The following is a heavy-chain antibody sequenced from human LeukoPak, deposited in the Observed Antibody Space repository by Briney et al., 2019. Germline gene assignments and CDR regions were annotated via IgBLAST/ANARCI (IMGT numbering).Heavy chain of an antibody. CDR1: GGSLSGYY. Sequence: PSETLSLTCAVYGGSLSGYYWTWIRQSPGKGLEWIGQINHSGSTNYNPSLKSRVTISVDMSSNQFSLKLSSVTAADTAVYYCARGIFSPQGANWFDPWGQGTLVTVSS. D-gene: IGHD3-3*01. CDR2: INHSGST. CDR3: ARGIFSPQGANWFDP. V-gene: IGHV4-34*01. J-gene: IGHJ5*02.